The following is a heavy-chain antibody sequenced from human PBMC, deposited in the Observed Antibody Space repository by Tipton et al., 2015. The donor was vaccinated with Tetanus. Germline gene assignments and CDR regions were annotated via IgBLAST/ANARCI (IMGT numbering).Heavy chain of an antibody. J-gene: IGHJ6*02. V-gene: IGHV4-34*01. CDR1: GGSFSGYY. D-gene: IGHD3-22*01. Sequence: GLVKPSETLSLTCAVYGGSFSGYYWSWIRQPPGKGLEWIGEINHSGSTNYNPSLKSRFTISVDTSKNQFSLKVSSVTAADTAVYYCARDDYYDGRGLYYYGLDVWGQGTTVTVSS. CDR3: ARDDYYDGRGLYYYGLDV. CDR2: INHSGST.